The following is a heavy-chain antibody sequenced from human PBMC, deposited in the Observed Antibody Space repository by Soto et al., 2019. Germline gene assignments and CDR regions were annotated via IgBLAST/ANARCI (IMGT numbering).Heavy chain of an antibody. Sequence: PSETLSLTCTASGGSISSGGYYWSWIRQHPGKGLEWIGYIYYSGSTYYNPSLKSRVTISVDTSKNQFSLKLSSVTAADTAVYYCARDGSRFETYIDYWGQGTLVTVSS. J-gene: IGHJ4*02. CDR1: GGSISSGGYY. V-gene: IGHV4-31*03. CDR3: ARDGSRFETYIDY. D-gene: IGHD2-2*01. CDR2: IYYSGST.